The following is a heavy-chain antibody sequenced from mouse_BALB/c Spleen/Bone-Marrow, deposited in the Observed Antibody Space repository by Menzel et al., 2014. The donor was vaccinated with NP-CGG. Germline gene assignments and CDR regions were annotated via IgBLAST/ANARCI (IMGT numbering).Heavy chain of an antibody. CDR2: ISSGGSYT. V-gene: IGHV5-6*01. Sequence: EVNVVESGGDLVKPGGSLKLSCAASGFTFSSYGMSWVRQTPDKRLEWVATISSGGSYTYCPDGVKGRFTISRDNAKNTLYLQMSSLKSEDTAMYYCARQTYYDYDGYFDYWGQGTTLTVSS. D-gene: IGHD2-4*01. J-gene: IGHJ2*01. CDR3: ARQTYYDYDGYFDY. CDR1: GFTFSSYG.